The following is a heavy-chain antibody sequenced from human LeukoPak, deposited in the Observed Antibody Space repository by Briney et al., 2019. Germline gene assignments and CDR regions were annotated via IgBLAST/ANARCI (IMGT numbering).Heavy chain of an antibody. Sequence: ASVKVSCKVSGYTLTELFMHWVRQAPGKGLEWMGGFDPEDGETIYAQKFQGRVTMTRDTSTSTVYMELSSLRSEDTAVYYCARGQYYYDSSGYYYNWFDPWGQGTLVTVSS. CDR2: FDPEDGET. CDR3: ARGQYYYDSSGYYYNWFDP. CDR1: GYTLTELF. D-gene: IGHD3-22*01. V-gene: IGHV1-24*01. J-gene: IGHJ5*02.